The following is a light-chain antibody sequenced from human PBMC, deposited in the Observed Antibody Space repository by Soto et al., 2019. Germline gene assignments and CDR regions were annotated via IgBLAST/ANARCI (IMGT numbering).Light chain of an antibody. CDR1: QDISRW. J-gene: IGKJ4*01. CDR2: AAS. CDR3: KQSKSFPLT. Sequence: DIQMTQSPSSLSASVGDRVTITCRASQDISRWLAWYQQKPGKAPKVLIYAASSLESGVPSRFSGSGSGTDFSLTISSLQPEDFETSYCKQSKSFPLTFGGGTKVDIK. V-gene: IGKV1-12*01.